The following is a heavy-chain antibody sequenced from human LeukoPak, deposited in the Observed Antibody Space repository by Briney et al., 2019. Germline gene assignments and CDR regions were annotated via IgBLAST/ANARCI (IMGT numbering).Heavy chain of an antibody. J-gene: IGHJ1*01. Sequence: PGGSLRLSCAASGFTVSSNYMSWVRQAPGKGLEWVSVIYSGGSTYYADSVKGRFTTSRDNSKNTLHLQMNSLRAEDTAVYYCARDSSWGYFQHWGQGTLVTVYS. CDR2: IYSGGST. CDR1: GFTVSSNY. D-gene: IGHD3-16*01. CDR3: ARDSSWGYFQH. V-gene: IGHV3-66*01.